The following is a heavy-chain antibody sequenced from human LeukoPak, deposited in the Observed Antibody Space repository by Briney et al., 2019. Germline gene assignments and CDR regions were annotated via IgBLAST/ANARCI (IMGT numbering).Heavy chain of an antibody. CDR2: VYYSGST. D-gene: IGHD3-3*01. J-gene: IGHJ5*02. CDR3: ARVGILRFPSNWFDP. V-gene: IGHV4-59*01. CDR1: GASISSYY. Sequence: SETLSLTCTVSGASISSYYWSWIRQPPGKGLEWIGYVYYSGSTRYNPSLKSRVTISVDTSKNQFSLKLSSVTAADTAVYYCARVGILRFPSNWFDPWGQGTLVTVSS.